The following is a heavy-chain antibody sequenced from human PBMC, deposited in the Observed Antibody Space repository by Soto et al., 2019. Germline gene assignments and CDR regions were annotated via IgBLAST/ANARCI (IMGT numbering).Heavy chain of an antibody. CDR2: IYYSGST. V-gene: IGHV4-30-4*01. D-gene: IGHD2-2*01. CDR3: DRAQKPSDDVVEQ. Sequence: SETLSLTCTVSGGSISSGDYYWSWIRQPPGKGLEWIGYIYYSGSTYYNPSLKSRVTISVDTSKNQFSLKLSSVTAADTAVYYCDRAQKPSDDVVEQWGQGTLVTVSS. CDR1: GGSISSGDYY. J-gene: IGHJ4*02.